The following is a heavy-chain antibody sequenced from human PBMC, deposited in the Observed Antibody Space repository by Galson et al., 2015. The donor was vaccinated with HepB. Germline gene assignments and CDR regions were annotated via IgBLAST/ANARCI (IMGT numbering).Heavy chain of an antibody. CDR1: GFTFSDYW. V-gene: IGHV3-74*01. CDR2: INTVGSAV. D-gene: IGHD1-1*01. CDR3: ATRLEPRADSFHI. J-gene: IGHJ3*02. Sequence: SLRLSCAASGFTFSDYWMHWVRHAPGEGPVWVSRINTVGSAVQYADAVKGRFTISRDNAKNTLYLEMSGLRADDTAVYYCATRLEPRADSFHIWGQGTMVTVS.